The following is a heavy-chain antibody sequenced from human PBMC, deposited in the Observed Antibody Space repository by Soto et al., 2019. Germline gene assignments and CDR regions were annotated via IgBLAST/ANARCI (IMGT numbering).Heavy chain of an antibody. CDR1: GYTLTSYD. CDR2: MNPNSGNT. V-gene: IGHV1-8*01. D-gene: IGHD3-9*01. J-gene: IGHJ5*02. Sequence: ASVKVSCTASGYTLTSYDINWVRQATGQGLEWMGWMNPNSGNTGYAQKFQGRVTMTRNTSISTAYMELSSLRSEDTAVYYCARVYAYYDILTGPLGFDPWGQGTLVTVSS. CDR3: ARVYAYYDILTGPLGFDP.